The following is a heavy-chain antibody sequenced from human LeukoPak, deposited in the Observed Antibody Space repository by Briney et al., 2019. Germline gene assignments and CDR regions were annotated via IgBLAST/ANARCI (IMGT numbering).Heavy chain of an antibody. CDR1: GDSISSGYYF. Sequence: SETLSLTCTVSGDSISSGYYFWSWIRQPAGKGLEWIGRIYTSGSTNYNPSLKSRLTMSMDTSKNQFSLSLSSVTAADTAVYYCARGATVWAFDIWGQGTMVTVSS. D-gene: IGHD4-17*01. CDR2: IYTSGST. CDR3: ARGATVWAFDI. J-gene: IGHJ3*02. V-gene: IGHV4-61*02.